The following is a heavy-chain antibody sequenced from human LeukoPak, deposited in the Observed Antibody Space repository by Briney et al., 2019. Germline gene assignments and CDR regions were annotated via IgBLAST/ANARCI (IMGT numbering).Heavy chain of an antibody. CDR3: ARDRGYCTNGVCYMDNWFDP. Sequence: GASVRLSCTASGYTFTSYGISWVRQAPGQGLEWMGWISADSGNTNYAQKVQGRVTMTRDTATSTVYLELRSLRADDTAVYYCARDRGYCTNGVCYMDNWFDPWGPGTLVTVSS. CDR2: ISADSGNT. D-gene: IGHD2-8*01. J-gene: IGHJ5*02. CDR1: GYTFTSYG. V-gene: IGHV1-18*01.